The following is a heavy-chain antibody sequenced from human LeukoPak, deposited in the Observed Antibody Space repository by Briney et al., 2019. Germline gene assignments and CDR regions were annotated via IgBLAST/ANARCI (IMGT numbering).Heavy chain of an antibody. CDR1: GFTFSSYA. CDR3: ASERRELELSH. J-gene: IGHJ4*02. CDR2: ISSSSSYI. Sequence: PGGSLRLSCAASGFTFSSYAMNWVRQAPGKGLEWVSSISSSSSYIYYADSVKGRFTISRDNAKNSLYLQMNSLRAEDTAVYYCASERRELELSHWGQGTLVTVSS. V-gene: IGHV3-21*01. D-gene: IGHD1-7*01.